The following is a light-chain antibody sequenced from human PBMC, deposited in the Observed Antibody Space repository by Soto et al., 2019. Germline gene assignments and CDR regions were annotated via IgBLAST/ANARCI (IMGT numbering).Light chain of an antibody. CDR2: GAS. CDR1: QGVNSN. CDR3: LQDYNYPWT. J-gene: IGKJ1*01. V-gene: IGKV3-15*01. Sequence: ETVMTQSPATLSVSPGERATLSCRASQGVNSNLAWYQQKLGQAPRVLIYGASTRATGIPARFSGSGSGTDFTLTISSLQPEDFATYYCLQDYNYPWTFGQGTKVDIK.